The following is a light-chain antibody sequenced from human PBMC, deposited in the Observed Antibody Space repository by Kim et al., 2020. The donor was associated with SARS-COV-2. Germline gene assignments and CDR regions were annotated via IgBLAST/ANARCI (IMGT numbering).Light chain of an antibody. CDR2: DVS. CDR1: KSISSW. Sequence: ASVGDRGTINCRASKSISSWLAWYQQKRGKAPTRLSNDVSTLESGVPTRCSGSGYGTEFTIIISSLKPDDFATNYCQQYDTCWKFGQGTKVEI. V-gene: IGKV1-5*01. CDR3: QQYDTCWK. J-gene: IGKJ1*01.